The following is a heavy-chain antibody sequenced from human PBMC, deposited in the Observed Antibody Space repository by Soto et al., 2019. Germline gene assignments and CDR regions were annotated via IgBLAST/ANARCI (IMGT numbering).Heavy chain of an antibody. Sequence: GGSLRLSCAASGFTFSSYGMHWVRQAPGKGLEWVAVISYDGSNKYYADSVKGRFTISRDNSKNTLYLQMNSLRAEDTAVYYCAKDLRFLEWSLLFDYWGQGTLVTVSS. J-gene: IGHJ4*02. V-gene: IGHV3-30*18. CDR2: ISYDGSNK. CDR3: AKDLRFLEWSLLFDY. CDR1: GFTFSSYG. D-gene: IGHD3-3*01.